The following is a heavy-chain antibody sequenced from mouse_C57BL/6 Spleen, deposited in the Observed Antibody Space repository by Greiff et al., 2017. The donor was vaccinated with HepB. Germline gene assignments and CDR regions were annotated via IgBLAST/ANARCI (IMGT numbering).Heavy chain of an antibody. J-gene: IGHJ2*01. Sequence: EVQLQQSGPELVKPGASVKISCKASGYTFTDYYMNWVKQSHGKSLEWIGDINPNNGGTSYNQKFKGKATLTVDKSSSTAYMELRSLTSEDAAVYYCANLDYWGQGTTLTVSS. CDR1: GYTFTDYY. CDR3: ANLDY. V-gene: IGHV1-26*01. CDR2: INPNNGGT.